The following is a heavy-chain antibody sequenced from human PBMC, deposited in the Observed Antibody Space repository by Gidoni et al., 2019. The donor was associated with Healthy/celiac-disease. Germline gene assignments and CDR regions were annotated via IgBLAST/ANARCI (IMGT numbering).Heavy chain of an antibody. Sequence: QVQLQQWGAGLLKPSETLSLTCAVYGGSFSGSYWSWIRQPPGKGLEWIGEINHSGSTNYNPSLKSRVTISVDTSKNQFSLKLSSVTAADTAVYYCARGSIRYCSSTSGYNFDYWGQGTLVTVSS. CDR2: INHSGST. J-gene: IGHJ4*02. CDR1: GGSFSGSY. CDR3: ARGSIRYCSSTSGYNFDY. V-gene: IGHV4-34*01. D-gene: IGHD2-2*02.